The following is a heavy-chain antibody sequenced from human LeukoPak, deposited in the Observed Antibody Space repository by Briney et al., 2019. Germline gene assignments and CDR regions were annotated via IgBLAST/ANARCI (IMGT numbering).Heavy chain of an antibody. Sequence: TGGSLRLSCAASGFTFSSYAMSWVRQAPGKGLEWVSAISGSGGSTYYADSVKGRFTISRDNSKSTVYLQMNSLRVEDTAVYYCANLGGTTSTLLRYWGQGTLVTVSS. CDR2: ISGSGGST. V-gene: IGHV3-23*01. CDR1: GFTFSSYA. CDR3: ANLGGTTSTLLRY. D-gene: IGHD1-1*01. J-gene: IGHJ4*02.